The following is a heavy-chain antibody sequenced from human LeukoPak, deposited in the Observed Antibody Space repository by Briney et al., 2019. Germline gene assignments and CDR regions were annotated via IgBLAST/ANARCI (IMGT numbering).Heavy chain of an antibody. Sequence: GRSLRLSCAASGFTFNRYGMHWLRQAPAKGLEWVAVIWYGGSNKYYADSVKGRFTISRDNSKNTLYLQMNSLRAEDTAVYYCAKAQRPYYYDSSGPPSRWGQGTLVTVSS. V-gene: IGHV3-33*06. J-gene: IGHJ4*02. D-gene: IGHD3-22*01. CDR1: GFTFNRYG. CDR3: AKAQRPYYYDSSGPPSR. CDR2: IWYGGSNK.